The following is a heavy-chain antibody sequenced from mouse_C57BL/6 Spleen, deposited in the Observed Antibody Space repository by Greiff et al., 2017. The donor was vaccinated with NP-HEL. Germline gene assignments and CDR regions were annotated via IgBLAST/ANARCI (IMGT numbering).Heavy chain of an antibody. CDR2: INPNNGGT. V-gene: IGHV1-18*01. J-gene: IGHJ3*01. D-gene: IGHD1-1*01. CDR3: ASGYYGSPFAY. CDR1: GYTFTDYN. Sequence: EVQLQESGPELVKPGASVKIPCKASGYTFTDYNMDWVKQSHGKSLEWIGDINPNNGGTIYNQKFKGKATLTVDKSSSTAYMELRSLTSEDTAVYYCASGYYGSPFAYWGQGTLVTVSA.